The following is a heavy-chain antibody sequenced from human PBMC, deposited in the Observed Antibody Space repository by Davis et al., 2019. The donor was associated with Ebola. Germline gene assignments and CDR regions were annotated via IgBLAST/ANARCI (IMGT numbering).Heavy chain of an antibody. J-gene: IGHJ4*02. CDR3: ARAQFPTTSDH. V-gene: IGHV1-18*04. CDR2: INPHNGNT. Sequence: ASVKVSCKTAGYTFTSYGLSWMRQAPGQGLEWMGWINPHNGNTNYAQNVQGRVTMTTDTSTSTAYMEVGSLRSDDTAVYYCARAQFPTTSDHWGQGTLVTVSS. D-gene: IGHD1-1*01. CDR1: GYTFTSYG.